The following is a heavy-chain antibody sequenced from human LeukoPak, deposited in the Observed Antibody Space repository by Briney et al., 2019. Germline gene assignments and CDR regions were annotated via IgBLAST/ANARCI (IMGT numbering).Heavy chain of an antibody. D-gene: IGHD1-26*01. J-gene: IGHJ4*02. CDR2: IKQDGSEK. Sequence: GGSLRLSCAASGFTFSSYWMSWVRQAPGKGLEWVANIKQDGSEKYYVDSVKGRFTISRDNAKNSLYLQMNGLRAEDTAVYYCARLVGATRRYSFDYWGQGTLVTVSS. CDR3: ARLVGATRRYSFDY. CDR1: GFTFSSYW. V-gene: IGHV3-7*01.